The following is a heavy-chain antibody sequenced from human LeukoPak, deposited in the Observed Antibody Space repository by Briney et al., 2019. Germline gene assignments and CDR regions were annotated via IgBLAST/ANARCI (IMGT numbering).Heavy chain of an antibody. V-gene: IGHV1-3*01. CDR1: GYTYSRYG. J-gene: IGHJ4*02. Sequence: ASVKVSCKASGYTYSRYGMHWVRQAPGQRLEWMGWINAGNENTKYSQKFQGRVSITRDTSASTAYMELSSLTSEDTAVYYCARDLYGDYFDYWGQGTLVTVSS. D-gene: IGHD3-16*01. CDR3: ARDLYGDYFDY. CDR2: INAGNENT.